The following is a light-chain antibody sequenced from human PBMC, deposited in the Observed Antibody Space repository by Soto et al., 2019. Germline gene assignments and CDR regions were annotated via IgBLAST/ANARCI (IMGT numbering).Light chain of an antibody. J-gene: IGKJ1*01. CDR3: QQTSSVPWT. CDR1: ENVNTY. V-gene: IGKV1-39*01. Sequence: DIQMTQSPPSLSASVGDRVVITCRASENVNTYLNWYQQRPGKAPKLLISAASTLQSGVPSRFSGSGSGTDCTLTISSLQPEDFATYYCQQTSSVPWTFGPGTKVEVK. CDR2: AAS.